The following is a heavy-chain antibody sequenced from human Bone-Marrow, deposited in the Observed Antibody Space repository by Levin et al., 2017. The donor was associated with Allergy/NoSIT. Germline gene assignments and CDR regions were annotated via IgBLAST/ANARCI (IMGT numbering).Heavy chain of an antibody. V-gene: IGHV4-39*07. CDR1: GGSISSSSYY. J-gene: IGHJ4*02. CDR3: ARDGMITFGGVIVTKFDY. Sequence: LSLTCTVSGGSISSSSYYWGWIRQPPGKGLEWIGSIYYSGSTYYNPSLKSRVTISVDTSKNQFSLKLSSVTAADTAVYYCARDGMITFGGVIVTKFDYWGQGTLVTVSS. CDR2: IYYSGST. D-gene: IGHD3-16*02.